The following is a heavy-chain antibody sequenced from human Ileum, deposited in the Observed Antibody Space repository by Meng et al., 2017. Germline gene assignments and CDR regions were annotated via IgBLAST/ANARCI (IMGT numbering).Heavy chain of an antibody. CDR3: ASDVVPTVTYYYNWFDP. J-gene: IGHJ5*02. V-gene: IGHV4-4*07. CDR2: IYTSGST. D-gene: IGHD4-17*01. Sequence: VQRVDCSPCLVTPSDTPPRTCTVSGGSISSYYWSWIRQPAGKGLEWIGRIYTSGSTNSTPSLKSRVTMSVDTSKNQFSLKLSSVTAADTAVYYCASDVVPTVTYYYNWFDPWGQGTLVTVSS. CDR1: GGSISSYY.